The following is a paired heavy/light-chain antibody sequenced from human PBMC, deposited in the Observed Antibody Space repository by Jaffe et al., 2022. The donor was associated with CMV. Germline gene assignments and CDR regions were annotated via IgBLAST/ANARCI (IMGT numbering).Light chain of an antibody. CDR1: QGISSY. CDR3: QQVNSYSIT. V-gene: IGKV1-9*01. CDR2: AAS. J-gene: IGKJ5*01. Sequence: IHLTQSPSSLSASVGDRVTITCRASQGISSYLVWYQQKPGKAPKLLIYAASTLQSGVPSRFSGSGSGTDFTLTISSLQPEDFATYYCQQVNSYSITFGQGTRLEIK.
Heavy chain of an antibody. CDR3: ARSHDYSKSEAYYYDYYGLDV. CDR2: INPGDSHT. CDR1: GYSFAYYW. V-gene: IGHV5-51*01. J-gene: IGHJ6*02. Sequence: EVQLVQSGAEVKKPGESLKISCKGSGYSFAYYWIVWVRQMPGKGLEWMGTINPGDSHTRYSPSFQGQVTISADKSITTAYLQWSSLKASDTAMYYCARSHDYSKSEAYYYDYYGLDVWGQGTTVTVSS. D-gene: IGHD4-4*01.